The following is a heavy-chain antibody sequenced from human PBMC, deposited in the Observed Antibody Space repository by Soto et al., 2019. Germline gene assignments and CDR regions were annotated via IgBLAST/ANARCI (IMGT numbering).Heavy chain of an antibody. V-gene: IGHV3-48*03. CDR1: GFTFSNYE. CDR2: IGTRGRTI. Sequence: GGSLRLSCAASGFTFSNYEMNWVRQVPGKGLEWVSYIGTRGRTIYYADSVKGRFTISRDNAKNSLYLQMNSLRAEDTAVYYCARDPAIYSGKFDYGLDVWGQGTTVTVSS. CDR3: ARDPAIYSGKFDYGLDV. D-gene: IGHD4-4*01. J-gene: IGHJ6*02.